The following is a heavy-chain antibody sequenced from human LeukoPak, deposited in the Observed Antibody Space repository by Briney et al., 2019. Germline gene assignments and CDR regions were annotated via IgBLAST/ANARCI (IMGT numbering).Heavy chain of an antibody. Sequence: GGSLRLSCAASGFTFSDYYMSWIRQAPGKGLEWVAFIRYDGSNKYYADSVKGRFTISRDNSKNSLYLQMDSLRGDDTALYYCTKEGDLGGLHRWGHGTMVTVSS. CDR1: GFTFSDYY. CDR2: IRYDGSNK. CDR3: TKEGDLGGLHR. J-gene: IGHJ3*01. V-gene: IGHV3-30*02. D-gene: IGHD4-23*01.